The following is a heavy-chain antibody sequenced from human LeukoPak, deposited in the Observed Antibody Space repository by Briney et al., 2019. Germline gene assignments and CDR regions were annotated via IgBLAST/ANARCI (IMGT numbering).Heavy chain of an antibody. CDR2: ISSSSSYI. Sequence: PGGSLRLSCAASGFTFSSYSMNWVRQAPGKGLEWVSSISSSSSYIYYADSVKGRFTISRDNAKNSLYLQMNSLRAEDTAVYYCARDTAGTAAAGTPYYYYYYGMDVWGKGTTVTVSS. D-gene: IGHD6-13*01. CDR3: ARDTAGTAAAGTPYYYYYYGMDV. J-gene: IGHJ6*04. CDR1: GFTFSSYS. V-gene: IGHV3-21*01.